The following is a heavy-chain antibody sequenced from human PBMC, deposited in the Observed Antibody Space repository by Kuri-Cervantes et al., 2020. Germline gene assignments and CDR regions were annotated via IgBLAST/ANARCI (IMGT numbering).Heavy chain of an antibody. CDR1: GFTFSSYW. V-gene: IGHV3-7*01. CDR3: ARDDPPGYSRAGSIDI. CDR2: IKQDGSEK. D-gene: IGHD2-15*01. Sequence: GESLKISCAASGFTFSSYWMSWVRQAPGKGLEWVANIKQDGSEKYYVDSVKGRFTISRDNAKNSLYLQMNSLRAEDTAVYYCARDDPPGYSRAGSIDIWGQGTMVTVSS. J-gene: IGHJ3*02.